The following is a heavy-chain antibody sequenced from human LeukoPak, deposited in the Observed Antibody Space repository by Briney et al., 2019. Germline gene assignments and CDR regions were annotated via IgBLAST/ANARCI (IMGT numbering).Heavy chain of an antibody. D-gene: IGHD1-1*01. CDR1: GYSISSGYY. V-gene: IGHV4-38-2*02. CDR3: ASYNWNDVRHWFDP. CDR2: IYHSGST. Sequence: SETLSLTCTVSGYSISSGYYWGWIRQPPGKGLEWIGSIYHSGSTNYNPSLKSRVTISVDTSKNQFSLILSSVTAADTAVYYCASYNWNDVRHWFDPWGQGTLVTVSS. J-gene: IGHJ5*02.